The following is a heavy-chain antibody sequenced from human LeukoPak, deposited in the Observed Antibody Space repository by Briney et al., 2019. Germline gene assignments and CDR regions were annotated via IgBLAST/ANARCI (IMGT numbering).Heavy chain of an antibody. CDR1: GYTFTSYY. CDR3: ARDSTPDPLVVPAATGYFDD. Sequence: GASVKVSCKASGYTFTSYYMHWVRQAPGQGLEWMGIINPSGGSTSYAQKFQGRVTMTRDMSTSTVYMELSSLRSEDTAVYYCARDSTPDPLVVPAATGYFDDWGQGTLVTVSS. D-gene: IGHD2-2*01. V-gene: IGHV1-46*01. CDR2: INPSGGST. J-gene: IGHJ4*02.